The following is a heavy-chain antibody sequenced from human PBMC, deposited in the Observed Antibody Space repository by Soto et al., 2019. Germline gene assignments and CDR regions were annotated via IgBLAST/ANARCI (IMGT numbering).Heavy chain of an antibody. J-gene: IGHJ4*02. D-gene: IGHD3-10*01. CDR2: IIPILGIA. CDR1: GSTFSSYT. CDR3: ARDFYPWFGESPLDY. V-gene: IGHV1-69*04. Sequence: SVKDSCKASGSTFSSYTISWVRQAPGQGLEWMGRIIPILGIANYAQKFQGRVTITADKSTSTAYMELSSLRSEDTAVYYCARDFYPWFGESPLDYWGQGTLVTVSS.